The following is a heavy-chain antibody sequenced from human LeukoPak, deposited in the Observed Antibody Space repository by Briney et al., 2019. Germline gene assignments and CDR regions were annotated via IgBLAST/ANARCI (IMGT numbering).Heavy chain of an antibody. D-gene: IGHD2-2*01. Sequence: PSETLSLTCTVSGDSINTNSYFWGWIRQPPGKGLEWIGSVYYSGSTYSSPSLKSRVTMSVDTSKNQFSLKLSSVTAADTAVYYCARLNPRSSSTWLYYFDYWGQGNLVTVSS. CDR1: GDSINTNSYF. V-gene: IGHV4-39*01. J-gene: IGHJ4*02. CDR3: ARLNPRSSSTWLYYFDY. CDR2: VYYSGST.